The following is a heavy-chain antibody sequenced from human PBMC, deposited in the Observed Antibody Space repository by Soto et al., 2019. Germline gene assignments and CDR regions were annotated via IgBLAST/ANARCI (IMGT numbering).Heavy chain of an antibody. CDR2: IYPGDSDT. D-gene: IGHD6-6*01. CDR1: GYSFASYW. Sequence: GESLKISCQVSGYSFASYWIGWVRQMPGKDLEWMGIIYPGDSDTRYSPSFQGQVTISADKSLRTAYLQWTSLKASDTALYYCARNRSFTLGFYYDGMDVWGQGTKVTVSS. J-gene: IGHJ6*02. CDR3: ARNRSFTLGFYYDGMDV. V-gene: IGHV5-51*01.